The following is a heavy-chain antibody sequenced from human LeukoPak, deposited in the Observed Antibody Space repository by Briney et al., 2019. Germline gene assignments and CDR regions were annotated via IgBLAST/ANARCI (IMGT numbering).Heavy chain of an antibody. CDR1: GGSISSYY. Sequence: SETLSLTCTVSGGSISSYYWSWIRQPPGKGLEWIGYIYYSGSTNYNPSLKSRVTISVDTSKNQFSLKLSSVTAADTAVYYCASPGARSSGLEAGAFDIWGQGTMVTVSS. V-gene: IGHV4-59*01. CDR3: ASPGARSSGLEAGAFDI. CDR2: IYYSGST. J-gene: IGHJ3*02. D-gene: IGHD3-10*01.